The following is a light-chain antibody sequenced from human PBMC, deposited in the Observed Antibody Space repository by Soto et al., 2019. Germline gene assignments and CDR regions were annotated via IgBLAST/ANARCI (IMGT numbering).Light chain of an antibody. V-gene: IGLV1-40*01. J-gene: IGLJ1*01. CDR2: GNS. Sequence: QPVLTQPPSVSGAPGQRVTISCTGSSSNIGAGYDVHWYQQLPGTAPKLLIYGNSNRPSGVPDRFSGSKSGTSASLAITGLQAEDEADYYCSSYTSSSTLNVFGTGTKLTVL. CDR3: SSYTSSSTLNV. CDR1: SSNIGAGYD.